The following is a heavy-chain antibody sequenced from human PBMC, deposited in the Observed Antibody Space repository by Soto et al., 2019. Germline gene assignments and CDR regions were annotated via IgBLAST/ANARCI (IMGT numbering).Heavy chain of an antibody. V-gene: IGHV3-23*01. J-gene: IGHJ4*02. CDR1: GFVFSDYA. CDR2: SSAGGSDT. Sequence: EVQRLDSGGGWVQPGGSLRLSCVASGFVFSDYAMSWVRQAPGKGLEWVSASSAGGSDTYYADSVKGRFTVSRANSKNTLYLQMNALSAEDTALYYCASVTIWGGSASCYREGVDSWGQGTAVTVSS. D-gene: IGHD2-2*01. CDR3: ASVTIWGGSASCYREGVDS.